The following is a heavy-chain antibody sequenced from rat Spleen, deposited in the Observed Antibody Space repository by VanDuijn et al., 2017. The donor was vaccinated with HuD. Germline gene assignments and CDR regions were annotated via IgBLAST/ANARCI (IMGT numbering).Heavy chain of an antibody. CDR1: GFTFSNYY. CDR3: ATDVYTTDYYYVGPFAY. V-gene: IGHV5-27*01. CDR2: ISTGGDNT. J-gene: IGHJ3*01. D-gene: IGHD1-6*01. Sequence: EVQLVESGGGLVQPGRSLKLSCAASGFTFSNYYMAWVRQAPTKGLEWVAYISTGGDNTYYRDSVKGRFTISRDNAKSTLYLQLDSLRSEETATYYCATDVYTTDYYYVGPFAYWGQGTLVTVSS.